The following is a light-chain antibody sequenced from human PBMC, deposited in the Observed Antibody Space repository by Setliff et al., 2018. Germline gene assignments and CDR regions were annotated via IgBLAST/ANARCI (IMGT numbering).Light chain of an antibody. J-gene: IGLJ1*01. V-gene: IGLV2-8*01. Sequence: QSVLTQPPSASGSPGQSVTISCTGTSSDVGGYNYVSWYQQHPGKAPKLMIYEVSKRPSGVPDRFSGSKSGNTASLTVSGLQAEDEADYYCSSYTSSSTLYVFGTGTKV. CDR1: SSDVGGYNY. CDR3: SSYTSSSTLYV. CDR2: EVS.